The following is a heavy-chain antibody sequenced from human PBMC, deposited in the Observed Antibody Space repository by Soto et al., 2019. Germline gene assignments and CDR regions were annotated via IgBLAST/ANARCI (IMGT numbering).Heavy chain of an antibody. D-gene: IGHD6-6*01. CDR1: GFTFSSYV. CDR3: ARELSNSGMDV. V-gene: IGHV3-7*01. Sequence: GGSLRLSCAASGFTFSSYVMSWVRQAPGKGLEWVANINQDGSEKYYVDSVKGRFTISRDNSKNTLYLQMNSLRAEDTAVYYCARELSNSGMDVWGQGTTVTVSS. CDR2: INQDGSEK. J-gene: IGHJ6*02.